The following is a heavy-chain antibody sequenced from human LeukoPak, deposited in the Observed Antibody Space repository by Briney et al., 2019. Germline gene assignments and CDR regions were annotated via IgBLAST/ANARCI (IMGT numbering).Heavy chain of an antibody. V-gene: IGHV1-58*02. CDR1: GFTFTSSA. Sequence: SVKVSCKASGFTFTSSAMQWVRQARGQRLEWIGWIVVGSGNTNYAQKFQERVTITRDMSTSTAYMELSSLRSEDTAVYYCAAEVYDYVWGSYRRFDYWGQETLVTVSS. J-gene: IGHJ4*02. CDR2: IVVGSGNT. CDR3: AAEVYDYVWGSYRRFDY. D-gene: IGHD3-16*02.